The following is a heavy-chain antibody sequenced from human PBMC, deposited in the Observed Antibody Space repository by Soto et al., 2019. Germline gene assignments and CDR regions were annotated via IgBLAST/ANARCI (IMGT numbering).Heavy chain of an antibody. CDR1: GFTFSSYA. CDR2: ISGSGGST. CDR3: AKSDIVVVPARKRYYYGMDV. V-gene: IGHV3-23*01. Sequence: GGSLRLSCAASGFTFSSYAMSWVRQAPGKGLEWVSAISGSGGSTYYADSVKGRFTISRDNSKNTLYLQMNSLRAEDTAVYYCAKSDIVVVPARKRYYYGMDVWGQGTTVTVSS. D-gene: IGHD2-2*01. J-gene: IGHJ6*02.